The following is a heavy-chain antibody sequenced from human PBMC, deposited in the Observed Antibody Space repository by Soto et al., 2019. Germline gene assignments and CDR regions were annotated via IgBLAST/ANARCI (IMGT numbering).Heavy chain of an antibody. D-gene: IGHD3-16*02. J-gene: IGHJ4*02. Sequence: ASVQVSCKASGYTFTGYYVHWVRHAPGQGRELVRWINHNSGGTTYPQKFQARVSMTRDTPISTAYMERSRLRSDDTAVYYCARDLRVISRPGYDYWGQVPRVTVSS. CDR2: INHNSGGT. CDR1: GYTFTGYY. V-gene: IGHV1-2*02. CDR3: ARDLRVISRPGYDY.